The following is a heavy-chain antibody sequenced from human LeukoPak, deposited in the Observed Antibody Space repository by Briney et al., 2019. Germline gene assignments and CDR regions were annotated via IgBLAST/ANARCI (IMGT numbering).Heavy chain of an antibody. V-gene: IGHV1-2*06. CDR2: INPNSGGT. CDR3: ARGGLGPRYCSGGSCYVAFDI. D-gene: IGHD2-15*01. Sequence: ASVKVSCKASGYTFTGYYMHWVRQAPGQGLEWVGRINPNSGGTNYAQKFQGRVTMTRDTSISTAYMELSRLRSDDTAVYYCARGGLGPRYCSGGSCYVAFDIWGQGTMVTVSS. J-gene: IGHJ3*02. CDR1: GYTFTGYY.